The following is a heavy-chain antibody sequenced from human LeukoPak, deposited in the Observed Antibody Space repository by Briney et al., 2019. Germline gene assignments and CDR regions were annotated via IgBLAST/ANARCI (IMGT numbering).Heavy chain of an antibody. J-gene: IGHJ4*02. V-gene: IGHV1-2*02. D-gene: IGHD3-22*01. CDR1: GYTFNGYY. CDR2: INPSSGDT. Sequence: ASVKVSCKASGYTFNGYYMHWVRQAPGQGLEWMGWINPSSGDTNYAQKFQGRVTMTRDTSISTAYMELSRLRSDDTAVYYCARDYYDSSGYYYVPLFFDYWGREPWSPSPQ. CDR3: ARDYYDSSGYYYVPLFFDY.